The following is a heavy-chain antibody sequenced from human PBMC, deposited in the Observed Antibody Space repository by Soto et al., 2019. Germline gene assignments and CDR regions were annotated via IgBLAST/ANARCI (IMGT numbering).Heavy chain of an antibody. CDR2: INPNSGDT. D-gene: IGHD6-19*01. CDR1: GYIFSDYY. Sequence: QVQLVQSGAEVKKPGASVKVSCKASGYIFSDYYMHWVRQAPGQGLECMGWINPNSGDTIYAQKFQGRVTVTGDPSISTAYMKLSRLTSDDTAVYYCVRGRAVAGINDEAFDLWGQGTMVTVSS. CDR3: VRGRAVAGINDEAFDL. V-gene: IGHV1-2*02. J-gene: IGHJ3*01.